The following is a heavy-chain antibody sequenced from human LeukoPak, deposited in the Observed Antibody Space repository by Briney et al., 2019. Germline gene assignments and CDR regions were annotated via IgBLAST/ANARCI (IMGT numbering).Heavy chain of an antibody. V-gene: IGHV3-21*01. CDR3: ARVRYYDYVWGTYRPYYFDF. D-gene: IGHD3-16*02. J-gene: IGHJ4*02. Sequence: GGSLRLSCAASGFTFSSYSMNWVRQAPGKGLEWVSSISSSSSYIYYADSVKGRFTISRDNAKNSLYLQMNSLRAEDTAVYYCARVRYYDYVWGTYRPYYFDFWGQGTLVTVSS. CDR2: ISSSSSYI. CDR1: GFTFSSYS.